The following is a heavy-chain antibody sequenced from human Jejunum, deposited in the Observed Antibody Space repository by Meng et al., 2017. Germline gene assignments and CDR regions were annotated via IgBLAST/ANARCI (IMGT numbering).Heavy chain of an antibody. D-gene: IGHD2-15*01. CDR2: INQNGRT. J-gene: IGHJ5*02. CDR1: GGSFNSYF. CDR3: VRGRDPMVVGELDP. V-gene: IGHV4-34*01. Sequence: QVHLRQWGAGLLKPSETLSLTCGVHGGSFNSYFWNWIRQPPGKGLEWIGEINQNGRTNYNPSLESRVTISMDKSKKEFSLRLASVTAADTALYYCVRGRDPMVVGELDPWGQGTLVTVSS.